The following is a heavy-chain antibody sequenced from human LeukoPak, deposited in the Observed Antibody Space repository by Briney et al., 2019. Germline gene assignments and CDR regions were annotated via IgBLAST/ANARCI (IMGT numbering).Heavy chain of an antibody. J-gene: IGHJ3*02. CDR3: AKALYSSGWYGAGDAFDI. CDR1: GFTFSSYA. D-gene: IGHD6-19*01. Sequence: GGSLRLSCAASGFTFSSYAMSWVRQAPGKGLEWVSAISGSSGSTYYADSVKGRFTISRDNSKNMLYLQMNSLRAEDTAVYYCAKALYSSGWYGAGDAFDIWGQGTMVTVSS. V-gene: IGHV3-23*01. CDR2: ISGSSGST.